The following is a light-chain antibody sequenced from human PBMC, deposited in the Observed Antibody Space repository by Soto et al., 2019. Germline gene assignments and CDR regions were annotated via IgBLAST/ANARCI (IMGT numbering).Light chain of an antibody. J-gene: IGKJ4*01. CDR2: DTS. CDR1: QIVSSY. V-gene: IGKV3-11*01. CDR3: QQRSNWPWT. Sequence: EIALTQSPATLSLSPGERATLSCRASQIVSSYLAWYQQKPGQAPRLLIYDTSNRATGIPARFSGSGSGTDFTLTISSLEPEDFAVYYCQQRSNWPWTFGGGTKVEIK.